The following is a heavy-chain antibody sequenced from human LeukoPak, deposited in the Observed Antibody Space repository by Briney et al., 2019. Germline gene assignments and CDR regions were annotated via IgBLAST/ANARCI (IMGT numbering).Heavy chain of an antibody. D-gene: IGHD3-22*01. V-gene: IGHV1-18*01. CDR3: ARSRTHLDSSGYYGY. CDR2: ISAYNGNT. Sequence: ASVKVSCKASGYTFTSYGISWVRQAPGQGLEWMGWISAYNGNTNYAQELQGRVTMTTDTSTSTAYMELRSLRSDDTAVYYCARSRTHLDSSGYYGYWGQGTLVTVSS. CDR1: GYTFTSYG. J-gene: IGHJ4*02.